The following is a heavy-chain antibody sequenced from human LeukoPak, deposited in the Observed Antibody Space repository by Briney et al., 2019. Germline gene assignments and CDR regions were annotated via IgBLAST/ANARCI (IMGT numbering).Heavy chain of an antibody. D-gene: IGHD3-10*01. Sequence: GASVKVSCKASGYTFTGYYMHWVRQAPGQGLEWMGWINPNSGGTNYAQKFQGRVTMTRDTSISTAYMELSRLRSDDTAVYYCARDRLQGSGSYYLAFDYWGQGTLVTVSS. CDR1: GYTFTGYY. J-gene: IGHJ4*02. CDR3: ARDRLQGSGSYYLAFDY. CDR2: INPNSGGT. V-gene: IGHV1-2*02.